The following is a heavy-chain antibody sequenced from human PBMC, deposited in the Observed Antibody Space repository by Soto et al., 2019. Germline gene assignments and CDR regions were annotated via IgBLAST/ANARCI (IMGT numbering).Heavy chain of an antibody. Sequence: PGGSLRLSCAASGFTFSGSDMNWVRQASGKGLEWVGRIRDKAHNYATAYAASVKGRFIISRDDSKNTAYLQMNSLKTEDTAVYYCTRLGSGYYYDGYWGQGTLVTVS. D-gene: IGHD3-22*01. J-gene: IGHJ4*02. CDR2: IRDKAHNYAT. CDR3: TRLGSGYYYDGY. V-gene: IGHV3-73*01. CDR1: GFTFSGSD.